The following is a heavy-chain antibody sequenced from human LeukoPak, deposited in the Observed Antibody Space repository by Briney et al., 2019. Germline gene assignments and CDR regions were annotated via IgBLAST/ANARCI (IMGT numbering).Heavy chain of an antibody. V-gene: IGHV4-39*07. CDR1: GGSISSSSYY. CDR2: IYYSGST. Sequence: PSETLSLTCTVSGGSISSSSYYWGWIRQPPGKGLEWIGSIYYSGSTYYNPSLKSRVTISVDTSKNQFSLKLSSVTAADTAVYYCARAVNGYNPDYYYYYYMDVWGKGTTVTISS. D-gene: IGHD5-24*01. J-gene: IGHJ6*03. CDR3: ARAVNGYNPDYYYYYYMDV.